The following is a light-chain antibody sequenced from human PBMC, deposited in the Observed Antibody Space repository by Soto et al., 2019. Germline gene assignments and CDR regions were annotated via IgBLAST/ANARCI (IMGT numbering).Light chain of an antibody. CDR3: QQGLT. CDR1: QSVASSY. CDR2: SAS. V-gene: IGKV3-20*01. J-gene: IGKJ4*01. Sequence: EIVLTQSPGTLSLSPGERATLSCRASQSVASSYLAWYQQTPGQAPRLLIYSASNRATGIPDRFSGSGSGIDFIRPDRGLEPEDLGVYYCQQGLTFGGGTKVEIK.